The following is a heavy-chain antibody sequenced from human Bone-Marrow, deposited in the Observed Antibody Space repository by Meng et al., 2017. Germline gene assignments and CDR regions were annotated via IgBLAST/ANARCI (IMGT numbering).Heavy chain of an antibody. CDR2: INPSGGST. J-gene: IGHJ3*02. V-gene: IGHV1-46*01. CDR1: GYTFTGYY. D-gene: IGHD4-17*01. CDR3: ARDGTVTTDRFTGAFDI. Sequence: ASVKVSCKASGYTFTGYYMHWVRQAPGQGLEWMGIINPSGGSTSYAQKFQGRVTMTRDTSTSTVYMELGSLRSEDTAVYYCARDGTVTTDRFTGAFDIWGQGTMVTVSS.